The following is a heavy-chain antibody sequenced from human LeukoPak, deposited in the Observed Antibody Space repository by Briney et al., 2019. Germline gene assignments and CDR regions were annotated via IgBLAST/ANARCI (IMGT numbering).Heavy chain of an antibody. D-gene: IGHD2-2*01. CDR2: IISRTDGGTT. V-gene: IGHV3-15*01. CDR3: TTFGNSWGRHYYGMDV. J-gene: IGHJ6*04. CDR1: LFTFISAW. Sequence: GGSLRLSCAASLFTFISAWMRWVRQAPGKGREWVGRIISRTDGGTTDYAASVNGRFTISRDDSKTTLYLQMNSLKTEDTAVYYCTTFGNSWGRHYYGMDVWGKGTTVTVSS.